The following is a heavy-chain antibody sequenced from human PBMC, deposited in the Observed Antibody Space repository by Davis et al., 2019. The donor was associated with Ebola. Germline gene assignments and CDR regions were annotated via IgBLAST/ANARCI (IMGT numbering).Heavy chain of an antibody. CDR1: GYSFTSYW. V-gene: IGHV5-51*01. D-gene: IGHD3-3*01. CDR2: IYPGDSDT. J-gene: IGHJ6*02. CDR3: ASYRQHRRDYDFWSGYYSDYYYYGMDV. Sequence: GESLKISCKGSGYSFTSYWIGWVRQMPGKGLEWMGIIYPGDSDTRYSPSFQGQVTISADKSISTAYLQWSSLKASDTAMYYCASYRQHRRDYDFWSGYYSDYYYYGMDVWGQGTTVTVSS.